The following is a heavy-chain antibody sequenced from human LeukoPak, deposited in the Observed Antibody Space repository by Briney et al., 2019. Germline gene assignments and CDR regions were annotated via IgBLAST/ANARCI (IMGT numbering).Heavy chain of an antibody. D-gene: IGHD3-10*01. CDR2: ISKDGSNK. CDR3: ARDAFQTSGTYMDY. CDR1: GFTFTNYA. J-gene: IGHJ4*02. V-gene: IGHV3-30-3*01. Sequence: GGSLRLSCAASGFTFTNYAMHWVRQAPCKGLEWVAVISKDGSNKYYTDSVKGRFTISRDNSKNTLYLQMNSLGAEDTGVFYCARDAFQTSGTYMDYWGQGTLVTVSS.